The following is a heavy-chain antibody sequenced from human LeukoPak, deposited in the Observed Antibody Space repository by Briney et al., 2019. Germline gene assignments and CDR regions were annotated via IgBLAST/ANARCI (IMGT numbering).Heavy chain of an antibody. D-gene: IGHD1-1*01. CDR1: GFTFSSYS. Sequence: GGSLRLSCAASGFTFSSYSMNWVRQAPGKGPEWVSFISGSGSTSDYADSVKGRFTISRDNSKNTLYLQMNNLRAEDTAVYYCAKGRVRQFDPFDYWGQGTLVTVSS. CDR3: AKGRVRQFDPFDY. V-gene: IGHV3-23*01. CDR2: ISGSGSTS. J-gene: IGHJ4*02.